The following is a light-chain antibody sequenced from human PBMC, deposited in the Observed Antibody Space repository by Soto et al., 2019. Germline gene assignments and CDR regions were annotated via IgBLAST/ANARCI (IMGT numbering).Light chain of an antibody. CDR1: RNYNL. V-gene: IGLV2-23*01. Sequence: QSALTQPASVSGSPGQSITISCTGTRNYNLVSWFQLHPGEAPKLLIYEDTKRPSGVSDRFSGSKSGNTASLTISGLRAEDEADYHCCSYAGTFYVFGTGTKVTVL. CDR2: EDT. J-gene: IGLJ1*01. CDR3: CSYAGTFYV.